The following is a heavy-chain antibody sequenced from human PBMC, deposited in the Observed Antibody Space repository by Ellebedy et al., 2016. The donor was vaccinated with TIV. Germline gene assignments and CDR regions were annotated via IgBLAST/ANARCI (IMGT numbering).Heavy chain of an antibody. Sequence: GGSLRLSCVVSGFSISSNYMSWVRQAPGKGLEWVSIIYSAGNTYYADSAKGRFTISRDTSKNTLYLQLNSLRVEDTAVYYCARVDLGLAFHYWGRGALVTVSS. CDR1: GFSISSNY. D-gene: IGHD1-26*01. CDR3: ARVDLGLAFHY. V-gene: IGHV3-53*01. CDR2: IYSAGNT. J-gene: IGHJ4*02.